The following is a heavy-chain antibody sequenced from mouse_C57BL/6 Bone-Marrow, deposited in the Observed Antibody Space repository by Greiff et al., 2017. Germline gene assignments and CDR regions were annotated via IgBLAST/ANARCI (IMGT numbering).Heavy chain of an antibody. CDR1: GFTFSSYG. CDR3: ARHEEGKAY. CDR2: ISSGGSYT. D-gene: IGHD3-3*01. Sequence: EVKLMESGGDLVKPGGSLKLSCAASGFTFSSYGMSWVRQTPDKRLEWVATISSGGSYTYYPDSVKGRFTISRDNAKNTLYLQMSSLKSEDTAMYYCARHEEGKAYWGQGTLVTVSA. V-gene: IGHV5-6*01. J-gene: IGHJ3*01.